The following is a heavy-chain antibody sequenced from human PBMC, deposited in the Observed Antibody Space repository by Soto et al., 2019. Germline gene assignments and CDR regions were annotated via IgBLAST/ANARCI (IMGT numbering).Heavy chain of an antibody. CDR1: GFTVTSKY. Sequence: DVQRVESGGGLVQPGGSLTLSCAGSGFTVTSKYMSWVRQAPGKGLEWVSLIQSGGSTFYADSVKGRFSISRDNSKNTVYLQMNSLRAEDTAVYYWARVDVHCSGGRCYGVAMDVWGKGTTVTVSS. V-gene: IGHV3-66*01. D-gene: IGHD2-15*01. CDR2: IQSGGST. CDR3: ARVDVHCSGGRCYGVAMDV. J-gene: IGHJ6*03.